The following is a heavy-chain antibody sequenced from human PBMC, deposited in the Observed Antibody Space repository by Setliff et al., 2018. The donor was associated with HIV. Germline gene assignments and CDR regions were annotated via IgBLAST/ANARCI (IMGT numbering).Heavy chain of an antibody. CDR2: ISSSSSYI. CDR1: GFTFSSYS. Sequence: PGGSLRLSCAASGFTFSSYSMNWVRQAPGKGLEWVSSISSSSSYIYYADSVKGRFTISRDNAKNSLYLQMSSLRAEDTAVYYCASGITTLDAFDIWGQGTMVTVSS. D-gene: IGHD3-10*01. CDR3: ASGITTLDAFDI. V-gene: IGHV3-21*01. J-gene: IGHJ3*02.